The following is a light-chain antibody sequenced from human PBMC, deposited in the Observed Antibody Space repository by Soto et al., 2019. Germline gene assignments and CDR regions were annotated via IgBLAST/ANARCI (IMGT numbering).Light chain of an antibody. V-gene: IGLV2-11*01. J-gene: IGLJ1*01. CDR3: CSYAGSHTFV. Sequence: QSVLTQPRSVSGSPGQSVTISCTGTSSDVGGYDYVSWYQQHPGKAPKLMIYDVSERPSGVPDRFSGSKSGNTASLTISGLQAEDEADYHCCSYAGSHTFVFGTGTKVTV. CDR2: DVS. CDR1: SSDVGGYDY.